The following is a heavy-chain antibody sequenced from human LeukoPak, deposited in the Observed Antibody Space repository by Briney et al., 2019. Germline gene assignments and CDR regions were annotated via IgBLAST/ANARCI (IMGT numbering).Heavy chain of an antibody. D-gene: IGHD3-10*01. Sequence: GGSLRLSCAASGFTFSSYWMSWVRQAPGKGLEWVANIKQDGSEKYYVDSVKGRFTISRDNAKNSLYLQMNSLRAEDTAVYYCASDRNYYGSGSYYGYWGQGTLVTVSS. J-gene: IGHJ4*02. CDR1: GFTFSSYW. CDR2: IKQDGSEK. V-gene: IGHV3-7*01. CDR3: ASDRNYYGSGSYYGY.